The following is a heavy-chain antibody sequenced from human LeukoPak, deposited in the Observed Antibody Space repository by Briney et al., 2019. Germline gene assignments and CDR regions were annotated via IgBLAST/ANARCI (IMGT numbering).Heavy chain of an antibody. CDR1: GFTFSSYA. V-gene: IGHV3-64*01. Sequence: GGSLRLSCAASGFTFSSYAMHWVRQAPGKGLEYVSAISSNGGSTYYANSVKGGFTISRDNSKNTLYLQMGSLRAEDMAVYYCARDDCSSTSCYGGFDYWGQGTLVTVSS. CDR2: ISSNGGST. D-gene: IGHD2-2*01. J-gene: IGHJ4*02. CDR3: ARDDCSSTSCYGGFDY.